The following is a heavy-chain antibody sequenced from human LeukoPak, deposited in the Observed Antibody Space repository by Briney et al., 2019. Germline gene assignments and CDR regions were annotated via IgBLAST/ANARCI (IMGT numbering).Heavy chain of an antibody. CDR1: RGSITSAGYY. Sequence: SQTLSLTCKGSRGSITSAGYYWTWTRQHPGKGLEWIGDTYNSGSTNYNPSPESRVTLSVGASETRFSLRLSSVTAADTAVYYCARGGRKYCAGDCYTVDYWGQGTLVTVSS. V-gene: IGHV4-31*03. J-gene: IGHJ4*02. D-gene: IGHD2-21*02. CDR2: TYNSGST. CDR3: ARGGRKYCAGDCYTVDY.